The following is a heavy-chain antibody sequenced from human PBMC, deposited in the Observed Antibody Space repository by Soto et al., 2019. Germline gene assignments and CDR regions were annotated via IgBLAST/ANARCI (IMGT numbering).Heavy chain of an antibody. J-gene: IGHJ3*02. CDR2: INPNSGGT. V-gene: IGHV1-2*04. Sequence: ASVKVSCKASGGWVRQAPGQGLEWMGWINPNSGGTNYAQKFQGWVTMTRDTSISTAYMELSRLRSDDTAVYYCAIRAGTTYRSGGLGRAFDIWGQGTMVTVSS. D-gene: IGHD1-1*01. CDR3: AIRAGTTYRSGGLGRAFDI. CDR1: GG.